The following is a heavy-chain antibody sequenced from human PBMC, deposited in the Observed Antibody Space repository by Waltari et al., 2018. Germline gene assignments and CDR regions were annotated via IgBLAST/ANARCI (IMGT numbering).Heavy chain of an antibody. J-gene: IGHJ5*02. V-gene: IGHV4-38-2*01. D-gene: IGHD6-6*01. Sequence: QVQLQESGPGLVKPSETLSLTCAVSGYSITSGSFWGWIRQPPGKGLEWIGSINHGGSTFYNPSLKSRVTISRDTSKNRFSLKLSSEIAADTAVYYCATSPIYSNSMNAWFDPWGQGTLVTVSS. CDR1: GYSITSGSF. CDR2: INHGGST. CDR3: ATSPIYSNSMNAWFDP.